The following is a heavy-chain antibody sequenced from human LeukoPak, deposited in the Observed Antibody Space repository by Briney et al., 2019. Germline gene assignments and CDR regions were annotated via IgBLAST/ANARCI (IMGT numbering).Heavy chain of an antibody. Sequence: EASVKVSCKASGYTFTSYYMHWVRQAPGQGLEWMGIINPSGGSASYAQKFQGRVTMTRDTSTSTVYMELSSLRSEDTAVYYCASRLRSGIYGMDVWGQGTTVTVSS. CDR3: ASRLRSGIYGMDV. CDR2: INPSGGSA. CDR1: GYTFTSYY. D-gene: IGHD4-17*01. J-gene: IGHJ6*02. V-gene: IGHV1-46*01.